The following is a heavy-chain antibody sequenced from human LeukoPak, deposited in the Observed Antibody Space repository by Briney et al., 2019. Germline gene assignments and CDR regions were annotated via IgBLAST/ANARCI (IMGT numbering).Heavy chain of an antibody. J-gene: IGHJ1*01. V-gene: IGHV4-4*07. D-gene: IGHD3-16*02. CDR3: ARGIRDYVWGSYRFQH. Sequence: SETLSLTCTVSGGSISSYYWSWIRQPAGKGPEWIGRIYTSGSTNYNPSLKSRVTMSVDTPKNQFSLKLSSVTAADTAVYYCARGIRDYVWGSYRFQHWGQGTLVTVSS. CDR2: IYTSGST. CDR1: GGSISSYY.